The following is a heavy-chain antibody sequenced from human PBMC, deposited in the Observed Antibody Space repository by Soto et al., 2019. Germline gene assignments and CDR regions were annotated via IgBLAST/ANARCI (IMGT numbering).Heavy chain of an antibody. CDR3: ARDPVVSSGWVRGMDV. D-gene: IGHD6-19*01. Sequence: QVQLVESGGGVVQPGRSLRLSCAASGFTFSDFAMYWVRQAPGKGLEWVAVIWYDGSNKYYADSVKGRFTISRDNSKNTLYLQMNSLRAEDTAVYYCARDPVVSSGWVRGMDVWGQGTTVTVSS. J-gene: IGHJ6*02. CDR2: IWYDGSNK. V-gene: IGHV3-33*08. CDR1: GFTFSDFA.